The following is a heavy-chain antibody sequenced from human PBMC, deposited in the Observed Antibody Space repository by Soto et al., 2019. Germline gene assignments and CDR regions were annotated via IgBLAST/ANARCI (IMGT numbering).Heavy chain of an antibody. V-gene: IGHV4-59*01. CDR2: IYYSGST. Sequence: SETLSLTCTVSGGSISSYYWSWIRQPPGKGLEWIGYIYYSGSTNYNPSLKSRVTISVDTSKNQFSLKLSSVTAADTAVYYCARDVDSSSWYGIDPWGQGTLVTVSS. CDR1: GGSISSYY. D-gene: IGHD6-13*01. J-gene: IGHJ5*02. CDR3: ARDVDSSSWYGIDP.